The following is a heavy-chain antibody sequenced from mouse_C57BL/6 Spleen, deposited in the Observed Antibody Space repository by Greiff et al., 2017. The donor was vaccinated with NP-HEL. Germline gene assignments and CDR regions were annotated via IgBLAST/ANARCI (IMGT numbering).Heavy chain of an antibody. CDR3: ARMGSTMVSWFAY. CDR2: ISSGSSTI. V-gene: IGHV5-17*01. Sequence: EVMLVESGGGLVKPGGSLKLSCAASGFTFSDYGMHWVRQAPEKGLEWVANISSGSSTIYYADTVKGRFTISRDNAKNTLFLQMTSLRSEDTAMYYCARMGSTMVSWFAYWGQGTLVTVSA. CDR1: GFTFSDYG. D-gene: IGHD2-1*01. J-gene: IGHJ3*01.